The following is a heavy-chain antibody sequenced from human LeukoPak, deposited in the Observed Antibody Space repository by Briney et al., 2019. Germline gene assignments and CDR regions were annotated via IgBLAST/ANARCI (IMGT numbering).Heavy chain of an antibody. D-gene: IGHD4-23*01. V-gene: IGHV3-7*01. J-gene: IGHJ4*02. CDR2: IKQDGSEK. CDR1: GFTFSSYW. CDR3: ATDPLTFYFDY. Sequence: GGSLRLSCAVSGFTFSSYWMTWVRQAPGKGLEWVANIKQDGSEKYYVDSVKGRFTISRDNAKNSLYLQMNSLRAEDTAVYFCATDPLTFYFDYWGQGSLVTVSS.